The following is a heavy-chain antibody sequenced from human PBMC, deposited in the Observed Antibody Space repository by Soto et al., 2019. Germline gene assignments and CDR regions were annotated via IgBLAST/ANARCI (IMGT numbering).Heavy chain of an antibody. V-gene: IGHV4-30-4*01. CDR2: IYYSGST. CDR3: ARALLDFDWLTWFDP. D-gene: IGHD3-9*01. Sequence: PSETLSLTCTVSGGSISSGDYYWSWIRQPPGKGLEWIGYIYYSGSTYYNPSLKGRVTISVDTSKNQFSLKLSSATAADTAVYYCARALLDFDWLTWFDPWGQGTLVTVSS. CDR1: GGSISSGDYY. J-gene: IGHJ5*02.